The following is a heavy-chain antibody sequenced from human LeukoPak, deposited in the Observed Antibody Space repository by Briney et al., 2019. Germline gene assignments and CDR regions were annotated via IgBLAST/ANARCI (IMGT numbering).Heavy chain of an antibody. J-gene: IGHJ4*02. D-gene: IGHD3-10*01. V-gene: IGHV1-69*01. CDR3: ARDTKDYYGSEPGFDY. CDR1: GGTFSSYA. Sequence: GSSVKVSCKASGGTFSSYAISWVRQAPGQGLEWMGGIIPIFGTANYAQKFQGRVTITADESTSTAYMELSSLRSEDTAVYYCARDTKDYYGSEPGFDYWGQGTLVTVSS. CDR2: IIPIFGTA.